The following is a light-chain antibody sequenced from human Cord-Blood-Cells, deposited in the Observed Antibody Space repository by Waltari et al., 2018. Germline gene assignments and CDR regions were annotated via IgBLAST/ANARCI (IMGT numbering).Light chain of an antibody. J-gene: IGKJ1*01. V-gene: IGKV4-1*01. Sequence: DIVMTQSPDSLAVSLGGRATINCKYSQSVLYSSNNKNYLAWYQQKPGQPPKLLIYWASTRESGVPDRFSGSGSGTDFTLTISSLQAEDVAVYYCQQYYSTPWTFGQGTKVEIK. CDR2: WAS. CDR1: QSVLYSSNNKNY. CDR3: QQYYSTPWT.